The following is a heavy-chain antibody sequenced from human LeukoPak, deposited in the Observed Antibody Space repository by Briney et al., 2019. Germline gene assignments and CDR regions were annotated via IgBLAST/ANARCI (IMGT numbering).Heavy chain of an antibody. CDR1: GYTFTRYY. D-gene: IGHD5-24*01. V-gene: IGHV1-46*01. CDR3: ARDRLNVLQFSPPDDY. CDR2: INPSGGNR. Sequence: ASVKVSCKASGYTFTRYYIHWVRQAPGQGLEWVGIINPSGGNRNYAQKFQGRVTMTWDTATSTVYMELSSLRSEDTAVYYCARDRLNVLQFSPPDDYWGQGTLVTVSS. J-gene: IGHJ4*02.